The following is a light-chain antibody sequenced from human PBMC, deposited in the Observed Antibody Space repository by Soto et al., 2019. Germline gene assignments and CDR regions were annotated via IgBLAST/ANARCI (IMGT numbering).Light chain of an antibody. V-gene: IGKV3-11*01. CDR1: QSVSSY. Sequence: EIVLTQSPATLSLSPGERATLSCRASQSVSSYLAWYQQKPGQAPRLLIYDASNRATGIPARCSGSGSGTDFTLTISSLEPEDFAVYYCQQHSNWLLTFGGGTKLEIK. J-gene: IGKJ4*01. CDR3: QQHSNWLLT. CDR2: DAS.